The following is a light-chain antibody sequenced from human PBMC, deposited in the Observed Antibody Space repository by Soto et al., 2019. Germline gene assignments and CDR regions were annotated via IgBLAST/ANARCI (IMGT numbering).Light chain of an antibody. CDR1: SSDIGAYNY. CDR3: SSYAGSNTYVV. Sequence: QSALTQPPSASGSPGQSVTISCTGTSSDIGAYNYVSWYQQHPGKAPKLMIYEVSKQPSGVPDRFSGSKSGNTASLTVSGLQAEDEADYYCSSYAGSNTYVVLGGGTKLTVL. J-gene: IGLJ2*01. V-gene: IGLV2-8*01. CDR2: EVS.